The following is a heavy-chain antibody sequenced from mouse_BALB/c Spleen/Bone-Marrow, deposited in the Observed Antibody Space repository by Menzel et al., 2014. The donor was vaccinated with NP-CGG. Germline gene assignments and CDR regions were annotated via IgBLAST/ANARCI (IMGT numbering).Heavy chain of an antibody. J-gene: IGHJ4*01. CDR1: GYTLAGHQ. Sequence: QVQLQQSGAELAKPGEPVKLPCKASGYTLAGHQTHWAPQRAGTGLEWLGELHPSNGRTTHNEKFTSMAPLTVDTSCSTAYMQLSSLTSEDSAVFYGTRLTYGSSYIVDFWGQATPVTASS. D-gene: IGHD1-1*01. CDR3: TRLTYGSSYIVDF. V-gene: IGHV1S81*02. CDR2: LHPSNGRT.